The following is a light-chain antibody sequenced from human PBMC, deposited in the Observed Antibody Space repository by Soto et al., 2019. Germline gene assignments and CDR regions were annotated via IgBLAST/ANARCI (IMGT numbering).Light chain of an antibody. V-gene: IGKV3-15*01. J-gene: IGKJ1*01. Sequence: EIVMTQSPATLSVSPGERATLSCRASQGVSSNLAWYQQKPGQAPRLLIYGASPRATGIPARFSGSGSGTEFTLTISSLQSEDFAVYYCQQYNNWGTFGQGTKVEIK. CDR3: QQYNNWGT. CDR1: QGVSSN. CDR2: GAS.